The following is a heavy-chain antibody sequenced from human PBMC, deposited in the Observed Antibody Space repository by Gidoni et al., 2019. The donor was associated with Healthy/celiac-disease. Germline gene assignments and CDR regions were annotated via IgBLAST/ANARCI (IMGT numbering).Heavy chain of an antibody. CDR1: GFTFGDYA. D-gene: IGHD2-15*01. Sequence: EVQLVESGGGLVQPWRSLRLSCTASGFTFGDYAMSWFRQAPGKGLEWVGFIRSKAYGGTTEYAASVKGRFTISRDDSKSIAYLQMNSLKTEDTAVYYCTRWCSGGSCYSFNWGQGTLVTVSS. CDR2: IRSKAYGGTT. V-gene: IGHV3-49*03. CDR3: TRWCSGGSCYSFN. J-gene: IGHJ4*02.